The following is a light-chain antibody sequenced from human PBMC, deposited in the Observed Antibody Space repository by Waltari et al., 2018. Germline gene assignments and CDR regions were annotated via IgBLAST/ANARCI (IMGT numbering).Light chain of an antibody. CDR3: QQYGSSRPMYT. CDR1: QSVSSSY. CDR2: GAS. J-gene: IGKJ2*01. V-gene: IGKV3-20*01. Sequence: EIVLTQSTGTLSLSPGERTTLYCRASQSVSSSYLAWYQQKPGQAPRLLIYGASSRATGIPDRFSGSGSGTDFTLTISRLEPEDFAVYYCQQYGSSRPMYTFGQGTKLEIK.